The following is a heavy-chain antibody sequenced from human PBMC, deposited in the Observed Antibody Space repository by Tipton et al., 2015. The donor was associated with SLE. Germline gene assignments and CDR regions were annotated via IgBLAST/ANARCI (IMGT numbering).Heavy chain of an antibody. CDR1: GFTFSSYS. CDR2: ISSSSSYI. CDR3: ARDREQWKAFDI. Sequence: SLRFSCAASGFTFSSYSMNWVRQAPGKGLEWVSSISSSSSYIYYADSVKGRFTISRDNAKNSLYLQMNSLRAEDTAVYYCARDREQWKAFDIWGQGTMVTVSS. V-gene: IGHV3-21*01. J-gene: IGHJ3*02. D-gene: IGHD6-19*01.